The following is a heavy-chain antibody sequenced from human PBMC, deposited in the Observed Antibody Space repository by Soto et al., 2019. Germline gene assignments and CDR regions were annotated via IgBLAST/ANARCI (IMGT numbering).Heavy chain of an antibody. Sequence: GSLRLSCAASGFTFSSYDMHWVRQATGKGLEWVSAIGTAGDTYYPGSVKGRFTISRENAKNSLYLQMNSLRAGDTAVYYCARGFRYSTDFDYWGQGTLVTVSS. D-gene: IGHD4-4*01. CDR3: ARGFRYSTDFDY. J-gene: IGHJ4*02. CDR2: IGTAGDT. V-gene: IGHV3-13*01. CDR1: GFTFSSYD.